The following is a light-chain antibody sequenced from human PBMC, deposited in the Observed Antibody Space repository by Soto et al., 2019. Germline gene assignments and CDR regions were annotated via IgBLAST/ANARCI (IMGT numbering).Light chain of an antibody. CDR3: AQGLATPFT. V-gene: IGKV2-28*01. J-gene: IGKJ4*01. Sequence: EIVLTQSPLSLPVTPGEPASISCRSSRNLLHSNGYYYLDWYLQKPGQSPQLLIYLGCNRASGVPDRYSGSGSGTDFTLTISRVEAEDVGVYFCAQGLATPFTFGGGTKVEIK. CDR1: RNLLHSNGYYY. CDR2: LGC.